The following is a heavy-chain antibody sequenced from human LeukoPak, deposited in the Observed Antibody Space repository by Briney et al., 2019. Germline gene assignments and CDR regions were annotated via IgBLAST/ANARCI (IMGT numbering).Heavy chain of an antibody. CDR1: GGSFSGYY. D-gene: IGHD5-18*01. J-gene: IGHJ6*02. Sequence: SETLSLTCAVYGGSFSGYYWSWIRQPPGKGLEWIGEINHSGSTNYNPSLKSRVTISVDTSKNQFSLKLSSVTAADTAVYYCARARGYSYGYFRYYYGMDAWGQGTTVTVSS. CDR3: ARARGYSYGYFRYYYGMDA. V-gene: IGHV4-34*01. CDR2: INHSGST.